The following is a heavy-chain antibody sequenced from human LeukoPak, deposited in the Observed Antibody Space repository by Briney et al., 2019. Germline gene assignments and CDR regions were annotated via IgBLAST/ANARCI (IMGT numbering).Heavy chain of an antibody. V-gene: IGHV4-59*12. CDR1: GGSISSYY. CDR2: IYYSGST. D-gene: IGHD3-10*01. Sequence: SETLSLTCTVSGGSISSYYWSWIRQPPGKGLEWIGYIYYSGSTNYNPSLKSRVTISVDTSKNQFSLKLSSVTAADTAVYYCAKPSNYYGSATDAFDFSGQGTMVTVSS. CDR3: AKPSNYYGSATDAFDF. J-gene: IGHJ3*01.